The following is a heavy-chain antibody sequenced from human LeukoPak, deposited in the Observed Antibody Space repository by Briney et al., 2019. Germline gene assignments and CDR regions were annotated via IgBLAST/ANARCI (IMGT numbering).Heavy chain of an antibody. CDR2: IGAYNGNP. CDR3: AREDPGGAFDV. J-gene: IGHJ3*01. V-gene: IGHV1-18*01. CDR1: GYTFSNYA. Sequence: ASVKVSCKASGYTFSNYAISWARQAPGQGLEWMGWIGAYNGNPDYTQSLQGRVTMTTDTSTSTAYMELRSLKSDDTAVYYCAREDPGGAFDVWGRGTMVTVS. D-gene: IGHD3-16*01.